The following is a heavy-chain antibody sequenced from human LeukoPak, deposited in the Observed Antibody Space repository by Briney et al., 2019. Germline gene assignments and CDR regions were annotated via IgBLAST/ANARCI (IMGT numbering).Heavy chain of an antibody. Sequence: PGGSLRLSCAASGFTVGSNYMSWVRQAPGKGLEWVSVIYSGGSTYYADSVKGRFTISRDNSKNTLYLQMNSLRAEDTAVYYCASLRYFDWLFDYWGQGTLVTVSS. CDR3: ASLRYFDWLFDY. D-gene: IGHD3-9*01. CDR1: GFTVGSNY. J-gene: IGHJ4*02. CDR2: IYSGGST. V-gene: IGHV3-66*01.